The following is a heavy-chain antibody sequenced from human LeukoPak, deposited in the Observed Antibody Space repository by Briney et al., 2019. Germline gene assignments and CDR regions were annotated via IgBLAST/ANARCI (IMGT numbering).Heavy chain of an antibody. D-gene: IGHD3-22*01. V-gene: IGHV3-33*01. CDR1: GFTFSSYG. Sequence: GGSLRLSCAASGFTFSSYGMHWVRQAPGKGLEWVAVIWYDGSNKYYADSVKGRFTISRGNSKNTLYLQMNSLRAEDTAVYYCAREYYYDSSGYYSHWFDPWGQGTLVTVSS. CDR2: IWYDGSNK. CDR3: AREYYYDSSGYYSHWFDP. J-gene: IGHJ5*02.